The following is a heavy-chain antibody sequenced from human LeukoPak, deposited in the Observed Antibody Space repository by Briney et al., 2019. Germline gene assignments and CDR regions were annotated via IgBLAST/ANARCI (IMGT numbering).Heavy chain of an antibody. J-gene: IGHJ4*02. D-gene: IGHD3-9*01. CDR2: ISGSGGST. CDR3: AKAYYDILTGYYPPLGY. Sequence: GGSLRLSCAASGFTFSSHAMSWVRQAPGKGLEWVSAISGSGGSTYYADSVKGRFTISRDNSKNTLYLQMNSLRAEDTAVYYCAKAYYDILTGYYPPLGYWGQGTLVTVSS. V-gene: IGHV3-23*01. CDR1: GFTFSSHA.